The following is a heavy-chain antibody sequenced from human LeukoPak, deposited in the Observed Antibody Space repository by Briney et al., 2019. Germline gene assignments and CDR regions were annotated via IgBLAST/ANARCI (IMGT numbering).Heavy chain of an antibody. D-gene: IGHD2-2*01. Sequence: GASVKVSCKASGGTFSSYTISWVRQAPGQGLEWMGRIIPILGIANYAQKFQGRVTITADKSTSTAYMELSSLRSEDTAVYYCARDLRYCSSTSCYYYYYAMDVWGQGTTVTVSS. V-gene: IGHV1-69*04. CDR1: GGTFSSYT. CDR3: ARDLRYCSSTSCYYYYYAMDV. CDR2: IIPILGIA. J-gene: IGHJ6*02.